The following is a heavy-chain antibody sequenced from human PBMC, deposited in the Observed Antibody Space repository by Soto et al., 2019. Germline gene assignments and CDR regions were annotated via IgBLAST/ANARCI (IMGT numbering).Heavy chain of an antibody. V-gene: IGHV3-30*18. CDR3: AKGLESRYFHC. CDR2: ISYDGSNK. Sequence: QVQLVESGGGVVQPGRSLRLSCAASGFTFSSYGMHWVRQAPGKGLEWVAVISYDGSNKYYADSVKGRFTISRDNSKKSLYLQINSLRAEDTAVYCYAKGLESRYFHCWGQGNLVGVSS. J-gene: IGHJ4*02. D-gene: IGHD4-17*01. CDR1: GFTFSSYG.